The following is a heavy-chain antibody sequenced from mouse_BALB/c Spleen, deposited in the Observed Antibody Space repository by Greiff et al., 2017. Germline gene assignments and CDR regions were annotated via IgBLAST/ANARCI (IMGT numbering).Heavy chain of an antibody. V-gene: IGHV5-9-3*01. D-gene: IGHD2-3*01. CDR3: ARHDGYYGGAMDY. CDR1: GFTFSSYA. J-gene: IGHJ4*01. Sequence: DVKLVESGGGLVKPGGSLKLSCAASGFTFSSYAMSWVRQTPEKRLEWVATISSGGSYTYYPDSVKGRFTISRDNAKNTLYLQMSSLRSEDTAMYYCARHDGYYGGAMDYWGQGTSVTVSS. CDR2: ISSGGSYT.